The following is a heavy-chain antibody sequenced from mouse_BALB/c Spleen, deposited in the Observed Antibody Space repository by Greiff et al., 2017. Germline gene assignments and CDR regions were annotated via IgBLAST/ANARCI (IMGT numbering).Heavy chain of an antibody. CDR1: GFNIKDTY. Sequence: VQLKESGAELVKPGASVKLSCTASGFNIKDTYMHWVKQRPEQGLEWIGRIDPANGNTKYDPKFQGKATITADTSSNTAYLQLSSLTSEDTAVYYCAGGWLRQGGNFDYWGQGTTLTVSS. D-gene: IGHD2-2*01. V-gene: IGHV14-3*02. CDR2: IDPANGNT. J-gene: IGHJ2*01. CDR3: AGGWLRQGGNFDY.